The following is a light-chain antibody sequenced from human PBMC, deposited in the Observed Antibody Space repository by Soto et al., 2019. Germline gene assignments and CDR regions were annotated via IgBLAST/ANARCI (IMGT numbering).Light chain of an antibody. J-gene: IGKJ1*01. CDR1: QSLVESDGSTS. V-gene: IGKV2-30*01. CDR2: KVT. CDR3: MQGTQWPWT. Sequence: DVVMPQSPLSLPVTLGQPASISCRSSQSLVESDGSTSLNWFQQRPGQSPKRLVHKVTNRDSGVPDRFSGSGLGTDFTLKSSRVEAEDVGVYYCMQGTQWPWTFGQGTKVEIK.